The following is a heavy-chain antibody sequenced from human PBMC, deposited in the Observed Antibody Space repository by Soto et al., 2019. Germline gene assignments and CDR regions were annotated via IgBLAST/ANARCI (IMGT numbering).Heavy chain of an antibody. CDR1: GGTFSSYA. J-gene: IGHJ5*02. CDR3: ARDNPYDSSGSMYNWFDP. CDR2: IIPIFGTA. D-gene: IGHD3-22*01. V-gene: IGHV1-69*13. Sequence: SVKVSCKASGGTFSSYAISWVRQAPGQGLEWMGGIIPIFGTANYAQKFQGRVTITANESTSTAYMELSSLRSEDRAVYYCARDNPYDSSGSMYNWFDPWGQGTLVTVSS.